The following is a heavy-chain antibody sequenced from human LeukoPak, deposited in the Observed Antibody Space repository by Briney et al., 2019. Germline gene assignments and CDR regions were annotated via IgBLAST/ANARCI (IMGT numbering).Heavy chain of an antibody. CDR3: ARGLWFGELSDYYGMDV. CDR1: GGSFSGYY. V-gene: IGHV4-34*01. CDR2: INHRRST. D-gene: IGHD3-10*01. Sequence: SETLSLTCAVYGGSFSGYYWSWIRQPPGKGLEWIGEINHRRSTNYNPSLKSRVTISVDTSKNQFSLKLSSVTAADTAVYYCARGLWFGELSDYYGMDVWGQGTTVTVSS. J-gene: IGHJ6*02.